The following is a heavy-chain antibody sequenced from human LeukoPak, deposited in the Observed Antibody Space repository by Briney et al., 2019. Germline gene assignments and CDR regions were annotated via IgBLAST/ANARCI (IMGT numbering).Heavy chain of an antibody. V-gene: IGHV3-48*04. CDR3: TRDGAVAGD. CDR2: ISSSSSVI. Sequence: GGSLRLSCAASGFSFSVYSMNRGRQAPGKGVEWLSYISSSSSVIYYADSVKGRFTISRDDAKNSLYLQMNSLRGEDTAVYYCTRDGAVAGDWGQGTLVTVSS. D-gene: IGHD6-19*01. J-gene: IGHJ4*02. CDR1: GFSFSVYS.